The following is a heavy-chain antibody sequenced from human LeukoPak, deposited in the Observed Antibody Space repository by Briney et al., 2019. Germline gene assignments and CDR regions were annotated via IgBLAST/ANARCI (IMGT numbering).Heavy chain of an antibody. Sequence: GRSLRLSCAASGFTFSSYGMHWVRQAPGKGLEWVAVISYDGSNKYYADSVKGRFTISRDNSKNTLYLQMNSLRAEDTAVYYCAREDMIVVVMALDYWGQGTLVTVSS. CDR1: GFTFSSYG. V-gene: IGHV3-30*03. CDR3: AREDMIVVVMALDY. J-gene: IGHJ4*02. CDR2: ISYDGSNK. D-gene: IGHD3-22*01.